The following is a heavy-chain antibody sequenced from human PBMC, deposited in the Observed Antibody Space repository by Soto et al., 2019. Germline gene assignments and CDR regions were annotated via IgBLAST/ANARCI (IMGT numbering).Heavy chain of an antibody. CDR2: ISAYTGNT. CDR1: GYTCTDYG. D-gene: IGHD1-26*01. V-gene: IGHV1-18*01. J-gene: IGHJ4*02. CDR3: ARGPESRSTAYFDY. Sequence: ASVKVSCKASGYTCTDYGITWVRQAPGQGLEWMGWISAYTGNTNYAQKVQGRVTMSTDTSTSTAYLELRSLRSDDTAVYYCARGPESRSTAYFDYWGQGTLVTVSS.